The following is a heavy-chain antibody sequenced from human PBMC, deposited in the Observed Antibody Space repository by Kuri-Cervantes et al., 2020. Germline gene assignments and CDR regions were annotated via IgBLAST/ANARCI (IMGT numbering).Heavy chain of an antibody. V-gene: IGHV4-59*01. CDR2: IYYSGST. J-gene: IGHJ6*02. Sequence: SETLSLTCTVSGGSISGSCFSWMRQPPGKGLERLGYIYYSGSTNYNPSLKSRVTISVDTSKNQFSLKLSSVTAADTAVYYCARAGYCSSTSCSVLRYFDWSRRGMDVWGQGTTVTVSS. D-gene: IGHD2-2*01. CDR1: GGSISGSC. CDR3: ARAGYCSSTSCSVLRYFDWSRRGMDV.